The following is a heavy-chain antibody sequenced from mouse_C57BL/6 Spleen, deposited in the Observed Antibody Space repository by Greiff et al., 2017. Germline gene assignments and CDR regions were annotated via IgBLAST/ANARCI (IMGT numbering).Heavy chain of an antibody. CDR1: GYTFTSYW. J-gene: IGHJ1*03. Sequence: QVQLQQPGAELVKPGASVKLSCKASGYTFTSYWMQWVKQRPGQGLEWIGEIDPSDSYTNYNQKFKGKATLTVDTSSSTAYMQLSSLTSEDSAVYYCARTLNGNYWDFDVWGTGTTVTVSS. CDR2: IDPSDSYT. D-gene: IGHD2-1*01. V-gene: IGHV1-50*01. CDR3: ARTLNGNYWDFDV.